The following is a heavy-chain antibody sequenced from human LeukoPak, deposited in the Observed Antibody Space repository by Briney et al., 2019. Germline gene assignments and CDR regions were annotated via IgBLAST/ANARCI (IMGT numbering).Heavy chain of an antibody. D-gene: IGHD5-12*01. CDR2: IYYSGST. J-gene: IGHJ4*02. CDR3: ARARIVATFRFDS. Sequence: SQTLSLTCTVSGGSISSGGYYWNWIRQHPGKGLEWVGYIYYSGSTYYNPSLKSRVTISVDTSKNQFSLKLNSVTTADTAVYYCARARIVATFRFDSWGQGTLVTVSS. CDR1: GGSISSGGYY. V-gene: IGHV4-31*03.